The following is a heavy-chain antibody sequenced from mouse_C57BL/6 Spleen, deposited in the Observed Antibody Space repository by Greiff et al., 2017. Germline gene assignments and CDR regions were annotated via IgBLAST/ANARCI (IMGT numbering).Heavy chain of an antibody. CDR1: GFTFSDYG. V-gene: IGHV5-15*01. J-gene: IGHJ4*01. CDR2: ISNLAYSI. D-gene: IGHD1-1*01. Sequence: EVQLVESGGGLVQPGGSLKLSCAASGFTFSDYGMAWVRQAPRKGPEWVAFISNLAYSIYYADTVTGRFTISRENAKNTLYLEMSSLRSEDTAMXYCARHRTTRDYYAMDYWGQGTSVTVSS. CDR3: ARHRTTRDYYAMDY.